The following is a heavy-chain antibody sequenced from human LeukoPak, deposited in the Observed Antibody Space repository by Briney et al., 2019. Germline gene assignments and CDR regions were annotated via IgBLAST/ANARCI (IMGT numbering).Heavy chain of an antibody. D-gene: IGHD6-13*01. Sequence: GGSLRLSCAASRFTFSRYGMHWVRQAPGKGLEWVAVISYDGSNKDYADSVKGRFTISRDNSKNTLYLQMNSLRPGDMAVYYCARDTQEQGNWFDPWGQGTLVTVSS. J-gene: IGHJ5*02. V-gene: IGHV3-30*03. CDR3: ARDTQEQGNWFDP. CDR1: RFTFSRYG. CDR2: ISYDGSNK.